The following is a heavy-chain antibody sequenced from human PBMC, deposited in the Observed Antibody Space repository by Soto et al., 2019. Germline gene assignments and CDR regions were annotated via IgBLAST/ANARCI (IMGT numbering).Heavy chain of an antibody. J-gene: IGHJ6*02. D-gene: IGHD3-10*01. Sequence: PGGSLRLSCAASGFTFSSYGMHWVRQAPGKGLEWVAVIWYDGSNKYYADSVKGRFTISRDNSKNTLYLQMNSLRAEDTAVYYCARDEGLGVNYYYYGTDVWGQRTTVTVSS. CDR1: GFTFSSYG. CDR2: IWYDGSNK. V-gene: IGHV3-33*01. CDR3: ARDEGLGVNYYYYGTDV.